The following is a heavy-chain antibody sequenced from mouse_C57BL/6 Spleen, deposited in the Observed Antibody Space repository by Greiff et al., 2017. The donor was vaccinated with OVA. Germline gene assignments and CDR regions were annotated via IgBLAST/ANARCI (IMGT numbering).Heavy chain of an antibody. Sequence: VQLQQSGPELVKPGASVKISCKASGYSFTGYYMNWVKQSPEKSLEWIGEINPSTGGTTYNQKFKAKATLTVDTSSSTAYMQLKSLTSEDSAVYYCARSGEDFDVWGTGTTVTVSS. CDR1: GYSFTGYY. CDR2: INPSTGGT. J-gene: IGHJ1*03. V-gene: IGHV1-42*01. CDR3: ARSGEDFDV. D-gene: IGHD3-2*02.